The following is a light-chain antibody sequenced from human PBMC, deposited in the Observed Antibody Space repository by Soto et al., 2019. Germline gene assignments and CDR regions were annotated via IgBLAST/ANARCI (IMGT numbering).Light chain of an antibody. CDR1: QSVSSN. CDR3: QQHSNWPRT. V-gene: IGKV3-15*01. J-gene: IGKJ1*01. Sequence: QRPANQSVSPGARDPLSSRASQSVSSNLAWYQQKPGQAPRLLIYGASTRATGIPARFSGSGSGTEFTLTICSLQSEDFAVYYCQQHSNWPRTFGQGTKVDIK. CDR2: GAS.